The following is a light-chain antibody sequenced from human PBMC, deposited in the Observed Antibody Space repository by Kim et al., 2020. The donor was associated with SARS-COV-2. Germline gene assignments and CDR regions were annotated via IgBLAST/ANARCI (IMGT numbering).Light chain of an antibody. CDR1: GGVSGY. CDR2: DTF. Sequence: SLAPGERATLSCRASGGVSGYLAWYQQKPGQAPRLLISDTFSRAAGIPDRFSGSGSGTDFTLTISRLEPEDFAVYYCQQHGSSPKTFGQGTKLEI. J-gene: IGKJ2*01. CDR3: QQHGSSPKT. V-gene: IGKV3-20*01.